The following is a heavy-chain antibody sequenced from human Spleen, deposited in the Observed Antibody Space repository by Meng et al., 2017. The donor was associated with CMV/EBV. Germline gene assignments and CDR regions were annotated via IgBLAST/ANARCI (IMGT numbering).Heavy chain of an antibody. CDR2: IYYSGGT. J-gene: IGHJ5*01. CDR3: ARHSVCTSCYSGNWFDP. Sequence: SISGSSYYWGWIRQPPGKGLEWIGSIYYSGGTYYNPSLKSRVTISVDTSKNQFSLKLSSVTAADTAVYYCARHSVCTSCYSGNWFDPWGQGTSVTVSS. D-gene: IGHD1-26*01. V-gene: IGHV4-39*01. CDR1: SISGSSYY.